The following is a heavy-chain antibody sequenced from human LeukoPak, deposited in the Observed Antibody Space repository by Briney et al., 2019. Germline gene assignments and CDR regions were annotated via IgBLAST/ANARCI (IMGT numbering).Heavy chain of an antibody. V-gene: IGHV3-7*01. Sequence: GGSLRLSCAASGFTFSSYWMSWVRQAPGKGLEWVANIKQDGSEKYYVDSVKGRFTISRDNAKNSLYLQMNSLRAEDTAVYYCARDWTPDYYGSGSYTHYYYYGMDVWGQGTTVTVSS. D-gene: IGHD3-10*01. J-gene: IGHJ6*02. CDR3: ARDWTPDYYGSGSYTHYYYYGMDV. CDR1: GFTFSSYW. CDR2: IKQDGSEK.